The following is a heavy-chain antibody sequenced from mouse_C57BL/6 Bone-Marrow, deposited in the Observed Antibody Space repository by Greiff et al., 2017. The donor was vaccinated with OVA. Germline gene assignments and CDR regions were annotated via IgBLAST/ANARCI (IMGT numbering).Heavy chain of an antibody. V-gene: IGHV5-12*01. Sequence: EVMLVESGGGLVQPGGSLKLSCAASGFTFSDYYMYWVRQTPEKRLEWVAYISNGGGSTYYPDTVKGRFTISRDNAKNTLYLQMSRLKSEDTAMYYCTGVAKGYFDVWGTGTTVTVSS. CDR1: GFTFSDYY. D-gene: IGHD1-1*01. J-gene: IGHJ1*03. CDR3: TGVAKGYFDV. CDR2: ISNGGGST.